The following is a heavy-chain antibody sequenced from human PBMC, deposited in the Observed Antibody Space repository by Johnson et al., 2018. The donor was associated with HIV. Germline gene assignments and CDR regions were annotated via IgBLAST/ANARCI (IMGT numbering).Heavy chain of an antibody. V-gene: IGHV3-30*04. CDR3: ARDWGLYSSGWYVDAFDI. D-gene: IGHD6-19*01. CDR2: ISFDGSNK. Sequence: QVQLVESGGGVVQPGRSLRLSCAASGFTFSNYPMHWVRQAPGKGLEWVAVISFDGSNKYYADSVKGRFTISRDNSKNTLYLQMNSLRAEDTAVYYCARDWGLYSSGWYVDAFDIWGQGTMVTVSS. CDR1: GFTFSNYP. J-gene: IGHJ3*02.